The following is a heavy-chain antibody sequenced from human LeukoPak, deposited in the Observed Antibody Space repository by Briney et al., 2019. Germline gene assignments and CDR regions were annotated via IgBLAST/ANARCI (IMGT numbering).Heavy chain of an antibody. CDR2: ISWNSGSI. D-gene: IGHD2-2*01. CDR1: GFTFDDYA. J-gene: IGHJ4*02. CDR3: ARSRYQLLPFDY. V-gene: IGHV3-9*01. Sequence: RPGGSLRLSCAASGFTFDDYAMHWVRQAPGKGLEWVSGISWNSGSIGYADSVRGRFTISRDNAKNSLYLQMNSLRAEDTALYYCARSRYQLLPFDYWGQGTLVTVSS.